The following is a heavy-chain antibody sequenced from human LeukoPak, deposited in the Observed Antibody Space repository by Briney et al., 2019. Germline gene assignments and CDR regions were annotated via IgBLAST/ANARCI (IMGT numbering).Heavy chain of an antibody. CDR3: AKDRVATIKGVYYFDY. V-gene: IGHV3-30*18. D-gene: IGHD5-12*01. CDR2: ISYDGSNK. J-gene: IGHJ4*02. Sequence: HPGRSLRLSCAASGFTFSNYAIHWVRQAPGKGLEWVAVISYDGSNKYYADSVKGRFTISRDNSKNTVYLQMNSLRPEETAVYYCAKDRVATIKGVYYFDYWGQGTLATVSS. CDR1: GFTFSNYA.